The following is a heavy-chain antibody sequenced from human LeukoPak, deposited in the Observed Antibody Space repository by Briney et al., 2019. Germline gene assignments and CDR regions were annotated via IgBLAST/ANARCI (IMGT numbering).Heavy chain of an antibody. D-gene: IGHD3-9*01. V-gene: IGHV4-59*12. CDR3: AREGRELGYDILTGYLGY. CDR2: IYYSGST. CDR1: GGSISSYY. J-gene: IGHJ4*02. Sequence: PSETLSLTCTVSGGSISSYYWSWIRQPPGKGLEWIGYIYYSGSTNYNPSLKSRVTISVDTSKNQFSLKLSSVTAADTAVYYCAREGRELGYDILTGYLGYWGQGTLVTVSS.